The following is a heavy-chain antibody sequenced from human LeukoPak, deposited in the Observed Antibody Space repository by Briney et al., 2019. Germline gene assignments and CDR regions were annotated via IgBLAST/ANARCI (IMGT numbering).Heavy chain of an antibody. CDR1: GFTFSHYA. CDR3: AKSGYSSGFKWFDP. J-gene: IGHJ5*02. CDR2: IWYDGSNK. V-gene: IGHV3-33*06. D-gene: IGHD3-22*01. Sequence: GGSLRLSCGASGFTFSHYAMLWVREAPGKGLEWVAIIWYDGSNKYYGDAVKGLFTICKDNSKNTLYLQMNRLRDEDTAVYYCAKSGYSSGFKWFDPWGQGTLVTVSS.